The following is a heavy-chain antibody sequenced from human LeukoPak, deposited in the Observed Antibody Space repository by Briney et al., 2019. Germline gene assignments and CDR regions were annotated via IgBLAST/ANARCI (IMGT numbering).Heavy chain of an antibody. CDR3: AKDYSSSGYYPLRDTYDY. CDR1: GFTFSSYA. V-gene: IGHV3-23*01. CDR2: ISGSGGST. D-gene: IGHD3-22*01. J-gene: IGHJ4*02. Sequence: PGGSLRLSCAASGFTFSSYAMSWVRQAPGKGLEWVSAISGSGGSTYYADSVKGRFTISRDNSKNTLYLQMNSLRAEDTAVYYCAKDYSSSGYYPLRDTYDYWGQGTLVTVSS.